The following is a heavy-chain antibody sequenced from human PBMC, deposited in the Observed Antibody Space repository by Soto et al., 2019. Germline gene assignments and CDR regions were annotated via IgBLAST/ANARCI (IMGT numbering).Heavy chain of an antibody. V-gene: IGHV5-10-1*01. Sequence: GESLKISCQGSGYSFTSYWISWVRQMPGKGLEWMGRIDPSDSYTNYSPSFQGHVTISADKSISTAYLQWSSLKASDTAMYYCARCSGGSCYYYGMDVWGRGTTVTVSS. CDR1: GYSFTSYW. J-gene: IGHJ6*02. D-gene: IGHD2-15*01. CDR3: ARCSGGSCYYYGMDV. CDR2: IDPSDSYT.